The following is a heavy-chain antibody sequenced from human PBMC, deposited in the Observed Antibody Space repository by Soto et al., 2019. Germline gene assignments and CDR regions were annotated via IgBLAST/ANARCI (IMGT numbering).Heavy chain of an antibody. Sequence: QVQLVQSGAEVKKPGSSVKFSCKASGCTFSSYSLSWVRQAPGQGLEWMGRIIPILGIANYAQKFQGRLTITADISTSTAYMELSSLRSEDTAVYYCAREEQQLAPAYWGQGTLVTVSS. J-gene: IGHJ4*02. CDR2: IIPILGIA. D-gene: IGHD6-13*01. CDR3: AREEQQLAPAY. CDR1: GCTFSSYS. V-gene: IGHV1-69*04.